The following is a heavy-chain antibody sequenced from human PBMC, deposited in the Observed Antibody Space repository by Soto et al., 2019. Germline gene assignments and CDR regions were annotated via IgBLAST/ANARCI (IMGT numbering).Heavy chain of an antibody. V-gene: IGHV4-59*08. CDR2: IYYSGST. CDR1: GGSISSYY. CDR3: ARGGNDDIMFDP. Sequence: SETLSLTCTVSGGSISSYYWSWIRQPPGKGLEWIGYIYYSGSTNYNPSLKSRVTISVDTSKNQFSLKLSSVTAADTAVYYCARGGNDDIMFDPWGQGTLVTVSS. D-gene: IGHD3-10*01. J-gene: IGHJ5*02.